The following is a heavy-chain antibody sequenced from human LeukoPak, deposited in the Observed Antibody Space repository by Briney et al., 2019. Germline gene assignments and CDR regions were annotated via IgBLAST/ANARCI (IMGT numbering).Heavy chain of an antibody. Sequence: SETLSLTCTVSGGSISIYYWSWIRQPPGKGLEWIGYIYYSGSTYYNPSLKSRVTISVDTSKNQFSLKLSSVTAADTAVYYCARVIVGATFDYWGQGTLVTVSS. V-gene: IGHV4-59*08. CDR3: ARVIVGATFDY. D-gene: IGHD1-26*01. CDR1: GGSISIYY. J-gene: IGHJ4*02. CDR2: IYYSGST.